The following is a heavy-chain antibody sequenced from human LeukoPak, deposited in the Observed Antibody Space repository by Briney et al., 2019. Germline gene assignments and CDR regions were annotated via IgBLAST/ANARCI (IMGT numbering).Heavy chain of an antibody. CDR1: GYTFTNYY. D-gene: IGHD2-21*01. Sequence: ASVKVSCKTSGYTFTNYYMHWVRQAPGQGLEWMGWINPNSGGTSSAQKFQGRVTMTRDTSITTVYMEVSWLTSDDTAIYYCARADRLDGAPYLIGPWGQGTLVTVSS. J-gene: IGHJ5*02. CDR3: ARADRLDGAPYLIGP. CDR2: INPNSGGT. V-gene: IGHV1-2*02.